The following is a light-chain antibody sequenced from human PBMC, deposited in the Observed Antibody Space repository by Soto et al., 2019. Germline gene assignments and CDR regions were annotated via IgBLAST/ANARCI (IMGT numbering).Light chain of an antibody. J-gene: IGKJ1*01. CDR3: QQYNSYSQWT. V-gene: IGKV1-5*03. CDR2: KAS. CDR1: HSITSW. Sequence: DIQMTQSPSTLSASVGDRVTIACRASHSITSWLAWYQQKPGKAPKLLIYKASSLESGVPSRFSGSGSGTEFTLTISSLQPDDCATYYCQQYNSYSQWTFGQGTKVEIK.